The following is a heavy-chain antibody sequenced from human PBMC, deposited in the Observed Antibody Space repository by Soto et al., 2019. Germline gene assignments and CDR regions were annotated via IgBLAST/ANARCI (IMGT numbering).Heavy chain of an antibody. J-gene: IGHJ4*02. V-gene: IGHV4-31*03. D-gene: IGHD3-10*01. CDR3: ARARLGSYFVLEL. CDR2: IYSRGHT. CDR1: GGSINSGLYY. Sequence: QVQLQESGPGRVNPSQTLSLTCTVSGGSINSGLYYWTWIRQPPEKGLEWIGYIYSRGHTYYTPPLKCRVDMAVDSSQNQFSLRVKSVTAADTAVYYCARARLGSYFVLELWGRGTLVTVSS.